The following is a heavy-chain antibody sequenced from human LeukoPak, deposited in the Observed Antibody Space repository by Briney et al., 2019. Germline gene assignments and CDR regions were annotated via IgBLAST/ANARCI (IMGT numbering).Heavy chain of an antibody. CDR1: GFTFGDYA. V-gene: IGHV3-49*04. D-gene: IGHD6-6*01. CDR2: IRSKAYGGTT. J-gene: IGHJ1*01. Sequence: TGRSLRLSCTASGFTFGDYAMSWVRQAPGKGLEWVGFIRSKAYGGTTEYAASVKGRFTILRDDSKSIAYLQMNSLKTEDTAVYYCTPYSSSSYFQHWGQGTLVTVSS. CDR3: TPYSSSSYFQH.